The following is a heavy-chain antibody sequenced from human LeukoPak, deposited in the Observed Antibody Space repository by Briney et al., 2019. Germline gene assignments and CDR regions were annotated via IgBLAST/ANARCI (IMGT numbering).Heavy chain of an antibody. Sequence: ASVKVSCKASGDTFTSYGISWVRQAPGQGLEWMGWISAYNGNTNYAQKLQGRVTMTTDTSTSTAYMELRSLRSDDTAVYYCARDRGAAAGNFYYYMDVWGKGTTVTVSS. D-gene: IGHD6-13*01. CDR2: ISAYNGNT. V-gene: IGHV1-18*01. CDR3: ARDRGAAAGNFYYYMDV. CDR1: GDTFTSYG. J-gene: IGHJ6*03.